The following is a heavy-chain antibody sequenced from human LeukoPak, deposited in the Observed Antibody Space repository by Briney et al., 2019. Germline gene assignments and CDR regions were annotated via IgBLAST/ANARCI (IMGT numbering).Heavy chain of an antibody. D-gene: IGHD6-6*01. CDR3: ARADGSSSIDYYHLDV. CDR1: GYTVTIYN. J-gene: IGHJ6*03. CDR2: MNPNSGNT. V-gene: IGHV1-8*03. Sequence: ASVKVSCKTSGYTVTIYNINGVRQATGQGLEWMGWMNPNSGNTGYAQKFQGRVTITRNTSISTAYMELSSLRSEDTAIYYCARADGSSSIDYYHLDVWGKGTTVTVSS.